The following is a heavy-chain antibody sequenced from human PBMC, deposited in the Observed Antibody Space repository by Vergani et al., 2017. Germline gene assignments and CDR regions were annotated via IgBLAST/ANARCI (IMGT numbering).Heavy chain of an antibody. CDR1: GYSFTTYD. V-gene: IGHV1-8*03. CDR2: INSNRGNT. J-gene: IGHJ4*02. Sequence: QVQLVQSGAEVKKPGASVKLSCKASGYSFTTYDMNWVRQALGHGLEWVGWINSNRGNTGCARRFEGRVTITRDTAISTAYMELSGLYSDDTAVYYCTRRLPRTLTTETYYFDDWGQGTLVSVSP. CDR3: TRRLPRTLTTETYYFDD. D-gene: IGHD1-14*01.